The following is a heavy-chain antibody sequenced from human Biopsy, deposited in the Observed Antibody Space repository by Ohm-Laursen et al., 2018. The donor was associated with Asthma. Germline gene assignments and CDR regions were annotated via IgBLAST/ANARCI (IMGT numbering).Heavy chain of an antibody. D-gene: IGHD3-9*01. CDR2: INAGNGNT. J-gene: IGHJ3*02. CDR1: GYTFTSYA. Sequence: GASVKVSCKTSGYTFTSYAMHWVRQAPGQRLGWMCWINAGNGNTKNSQKFQGRVTITRDTSASTAYMELSSLRSEDTAVYYCARTYYDFLTGQVNDAFDIWGQGTMVTVSS. CDR3: ARTYYDFLTGQVNDAFDI. V-gene: IGHV1-3*01.